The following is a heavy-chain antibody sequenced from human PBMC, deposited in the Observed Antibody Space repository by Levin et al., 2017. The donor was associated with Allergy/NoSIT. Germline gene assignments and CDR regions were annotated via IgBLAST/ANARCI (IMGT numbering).Heavy chain of an antibody. J-gene: IGHJ4*02. CDR1: GFAFSSYG. Sequence: PGGSLRLSCAASGFAFSSYGMHWVRQAPGKGLEWVAVTSSDETTKHYADSVKGRFTVSRDNSKNTLYLQMNSLRVEDTAVYYCAKKLSGTYYEGADYWGQGTLVTVSS. CDR2: TSSDETTK. D-gene: IGHD1-26*01. V-gene: IGHV3-30*18. CDR3: AKKLSGTYYEGADY.